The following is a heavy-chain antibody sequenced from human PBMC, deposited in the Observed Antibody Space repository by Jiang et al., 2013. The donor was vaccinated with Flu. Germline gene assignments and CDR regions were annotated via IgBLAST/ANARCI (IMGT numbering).Heavy chain of an antibody. Sequence: KVSCKASGYTFTSNGISWVRQAPGQGLEWMGWISAYNGDTKYVRKFQGRVTMSTDTSTSTAYLELRSLRSDDTAVYYCARDLRDSGSFYLYYSYDMDVWGQGTTVTVSS. CDR1: GYTFTSNG. V-gene: IGHV1-18*01. D-gene: IGHD3-10*01. J-gene: IGHJ6*02. CDR3: ARDLRDSGSFYLYYSYDMDV. CDR2: ISAYNGDT.